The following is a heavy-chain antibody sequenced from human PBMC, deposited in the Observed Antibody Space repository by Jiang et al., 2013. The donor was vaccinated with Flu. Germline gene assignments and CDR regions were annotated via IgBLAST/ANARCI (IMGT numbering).Heavy chain of an antibody. Sequence: LLKPSETLSLTCAISVGPSMITSGVGSASLQGGGWSGLGKSLPVKPPNYNPSLKSRVTISVDTSKNHFSLTLTSLTAADAAVYYCARNDYGGNPRRYYTFYYGLDVWGQGTTVIVSS. J-gene: IGHJ6*02. CDR1: VGPSMITS. V-gene: IGHV4-34*12. D-gene: IGHD3-3*01. CDR3: ARNDYGGNPRRYYTFYYGLDV. CDR2: SLPVKPP.